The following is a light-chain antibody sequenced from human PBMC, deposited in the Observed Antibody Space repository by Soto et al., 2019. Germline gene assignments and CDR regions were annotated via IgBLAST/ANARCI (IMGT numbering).Light chain of an antibody. J-gene: IGKJ5*01. CDR1: QSVSSY. Sequence: EIVLAQSPATLSLSPGERATLSCRASQSVSSYLAWYQQKPGQAPRLLIYGAFTREAGIRERFSGSGAGAVCTRTITRLEPEDSPVDFCQQYTGPTTTFGQGTRLEIK. CDR3: QQYTGPTTT. CDR2: GAF. V-gene: IGKV3D-11*02.